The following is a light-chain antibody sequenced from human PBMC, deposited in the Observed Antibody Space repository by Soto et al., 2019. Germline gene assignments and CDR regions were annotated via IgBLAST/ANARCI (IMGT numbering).Light chain of an antibody. CDR3: LQYNNWPRT. CDR2: GAS. J-gene: IGKJ1*01. CDR1: QSLSSN. V-gene: IGKV3-15*01. Sequence: EIVMMQSPATLSVSPGERATLCCRASQSLSSNLAWYQQKPGQAPRLLIYGASTRATGIPARFSGSGSGTEFTLTISSLQSEDFALYYCLQYNNWPRTFGQGTKVDIK.